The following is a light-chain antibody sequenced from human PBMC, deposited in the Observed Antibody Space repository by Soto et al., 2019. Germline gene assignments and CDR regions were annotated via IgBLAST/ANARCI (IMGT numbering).Light chain of an antibody. CDR2: ENN. V-gene: IGLV1-51*02. Sequence: QSVLTQPPSVPAAPGQKVTISCSGSSSNVGNNYVSWYQYLPGTAPKLLIYENNKRPSGIPDRFSGSKSGTSATLGITGLQTGDEADYYCGTWDSSLSAHVVFGGGTKVTVL. CDR3: GTWDSSLSAHVV. J-gene: IGLJ2*01. CDR1: SSNVGNNY.